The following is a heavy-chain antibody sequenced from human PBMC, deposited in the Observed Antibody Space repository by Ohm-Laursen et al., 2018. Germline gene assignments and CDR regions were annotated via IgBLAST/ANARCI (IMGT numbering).Heavy chain of an antibody. Sequence: GSLRLSCTAPGFTFSSYWMSWVRQAPGKGLEWVANIKQDGSEKYYVDSVKGRFTISRDNAKNSLYLQMNSLRAEDTAVYYCARWLHPKGYYYYGMDVWGQGTTVTVSS. CDR2: IKQDGSEK. CDR3: ARWLHPKGYYYYGMDV. CDR1: GFTFSSYW. V-gene: IGHV3-7*01. D-gene: IGHD5-24*01. J-gene: IGHJ6*02.